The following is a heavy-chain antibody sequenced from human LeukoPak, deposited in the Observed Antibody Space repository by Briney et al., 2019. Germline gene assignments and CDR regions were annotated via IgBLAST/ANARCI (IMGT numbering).Heavy chain of an antibody. D-gene: IGHD3-3*01. CDR2: IYPGDADT. CDR3: ATLTRSRDFWSGDYRGSASDS. CDR1: GYSFTSYW. J-gene: IGHJ4*02. Sequence: GESLKISCKGSGYSFTSYWIGWVRQMPGKGLEWMGIIYPGDADTRYSPAFQGQVTISADKSITTAYLQWSSLKASDTAMHYCATLTRSRDFWSGDYRGSASDSWGQGTLVTVSS. V-gene: IGHV5-51*01.